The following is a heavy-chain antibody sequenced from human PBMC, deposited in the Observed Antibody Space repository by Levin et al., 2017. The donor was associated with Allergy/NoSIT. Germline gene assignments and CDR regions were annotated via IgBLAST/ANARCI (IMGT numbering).Heavy chain of an antibody. V-gene: IGHV3-21*01. CDR2: ISSSSSYI. CDR1: GFTFSSYS. J-gene: IGHJ4*02. Sequence: GGSLRLSCAASGFTFSSYSMNWVRQAPGKGLEWVSSISSSSSYIYYADSVKGRFTISRDNAKNSLYLQMNSLRAEDTAVYYCARVLAAAGTKDDYWGQGTLVTVSS. D-gene: IGHD6-13*01. CDR3: ARVLAAAGTKDDY.